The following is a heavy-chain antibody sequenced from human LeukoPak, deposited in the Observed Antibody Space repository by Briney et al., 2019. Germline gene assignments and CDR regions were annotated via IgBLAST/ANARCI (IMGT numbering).Heavy chain of an antibody. J-gene: IGHJ5*02. V-gene: IGHV4-59*08. CDR3: ARPYLRGTVVNNWFDP. D-gene: IGHD4-23*01. Sequence: SETLSLTCTVSGGSISSYYWSWIRQPPGKGLEWIGYIYYSGSTDYNPSLKSRVTISVDTSKNQFSLKLSSVTAADTAVYYCARPYLRGTVVNNWFDPWGQGTLVTVSS. CDR1: GGSISSYY. CDR2: IYYSGST.